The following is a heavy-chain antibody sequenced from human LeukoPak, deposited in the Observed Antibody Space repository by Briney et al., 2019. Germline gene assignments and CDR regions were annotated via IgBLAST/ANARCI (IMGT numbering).Heavy chain of an antibody. CDR1: GFTFSSYW. D-gene: IGHD3-3*01. CDR2: IKQDGSEK. Sequence: PGGSLRLSCAASGFTFSSYWMSWVRQAPGKGLEWEANIKQDGSEKYYVDSVKGRFTISRDNAKNSLYLQMNSLRAEDTAVYYCASRANDFWSGYYFDYWGQGTLVTVSS. J-gene: IGHJ4*02. V-gene: IGHV3-7*01. CDR3: ASRANDFWSGYYFDY.